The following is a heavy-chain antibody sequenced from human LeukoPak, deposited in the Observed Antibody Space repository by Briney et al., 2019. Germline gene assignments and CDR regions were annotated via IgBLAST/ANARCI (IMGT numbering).Heavy chain of an antibody. J-gene: IGHJ4*02. CDR3: ARERVGPLYYGSGSYYNGGPGDY. CDR2: IYSGGST. Sequence: PGGSLRLSCAASGFTVSSNYMSWVRQAPGKGLEWVSVIYSGGSTYYADSVKGRFTISRDNSKNTLYLQMNSLRAEDTAVYYCARERVGPLYYGSGSYYNGGPGDYWGQGTLVTVSS. V-gene: IGHV3-66*01. CDR1: GFTVSSNY. D-gene: IGHD3-10*01.